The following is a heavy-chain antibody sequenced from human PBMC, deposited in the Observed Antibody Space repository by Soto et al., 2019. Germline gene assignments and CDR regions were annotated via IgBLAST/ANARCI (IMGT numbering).Heavy chain of an antibody. J-gene: IGHJ4*02. CDR2: SNPSGGST. Sequence: ASVKVSCKASGYTFTSYYMHWVLQAPGQGLEWMGISNPSGGSTSYAQKFQGRVTMTRDTSTSTVYMELSSLRSEDTAVYYCARDGYCSGGSCYSVPIDYWGQGTLVTVSS. CDR3: ARDGYCSGGSCYSVPIDY. V-gene: IGHV1-46*01. D-gene: IGHD2-15*01. CDR1: GYTFTSYY.